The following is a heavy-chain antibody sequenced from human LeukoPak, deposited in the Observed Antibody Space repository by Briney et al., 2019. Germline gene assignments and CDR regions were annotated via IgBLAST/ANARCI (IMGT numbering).Heavy chain of an antibody. V-gene: IGHV4-39*07. CDR3: ARTPRGPNRYYFDY. CDR1: GGSISSSSYY. CDR2: INHSGST. D-gene: IGHD1-14*01. J-gene: IGHJ4*02. Sequence: PSETLSLTCTVSGGSISSSSYYWSWIRQPPGKGLEWIGEINHSGSTNYNPSLKSRVTISVDTSKNQFSLKLSSVTAADTAVYYCARTPRGPNRYYFDYWGQGTLVTVSS.